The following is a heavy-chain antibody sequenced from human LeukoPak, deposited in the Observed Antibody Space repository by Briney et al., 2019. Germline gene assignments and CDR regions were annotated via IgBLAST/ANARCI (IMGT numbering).Heavy chain of an antibody. J-gene: IGHJ3*02. CDR2: IIPILGIA. D-gene: IGHD6-13*01. V-gene: IGHV1-69*04. Sequence: ALVKVSCKASGGTFSSYAISWVRQAPGQGLEWMGRIIPILGIANYAQKFQGRVTITADKSTSTAYMELSSLRSEDTAVYYCASGAAAGTLDIWGQGTMVTVSS. CDR1: GGTFSSYA. CDR3: ASGAAAGTLDI.